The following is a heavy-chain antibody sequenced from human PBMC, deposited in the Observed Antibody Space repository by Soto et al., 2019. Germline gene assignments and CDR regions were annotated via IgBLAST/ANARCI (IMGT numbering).Heavy chain of an antibody. CDR1: GFTFSSYA. V-gene: IGHV3-23*01. Sequence: GGSLRLSCAASGFTFSSYAMSWVRQAPGKGLEWVSAISGSGGSTYYADSVKGRFTISRDNSKNTLYLQMNSLRAEDTAVYYCAKDREWELLRPLHFDYWGQGTLVTVSS. CDR2: ISGSGGST. D-gene: IGHD1-26*01. CDR3: AKDREWELLRPLHFDY. J-gene: IGHJ4*02.